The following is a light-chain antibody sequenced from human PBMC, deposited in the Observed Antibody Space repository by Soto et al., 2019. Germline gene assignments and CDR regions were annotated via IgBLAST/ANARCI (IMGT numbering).Light chain of an antibody. CDR1: QSISSR. J-gene: IGKJ1*01. CDR2: EAS. Sequence: TQGTQAPSSVCACVGERVTVTLRASQSISSRLAWYQQKPGKAPKLLIYEASSLESGVASRFSGSVSGTDFTLTISSLQPEDFATYYCQESYSTPAWTVGPGTKVDNK. CDR3: QESYSTPAWT. V-gene: IGKV1-39*01.